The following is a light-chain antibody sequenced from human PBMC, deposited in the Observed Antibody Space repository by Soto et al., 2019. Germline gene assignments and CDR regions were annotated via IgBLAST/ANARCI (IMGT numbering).Light chain of an antibody. CDR3: AQGLQTPLT. CDR2: LGS. CDR1: RSLLSSNGYNY. V-gene: IGKV2-28*01. J-gene: IGKJ4*01. Sequence: DVVMTQSPLSLPVTPGEPASISCRSSRSLLSSNGYNYLNWYLQKPGQSPQLLIYLGSNRASGVPDRFSGSGSGTDFTLKNSSVEAEDVGVYYCAQGLQTPLTFGGGTKVEIK.